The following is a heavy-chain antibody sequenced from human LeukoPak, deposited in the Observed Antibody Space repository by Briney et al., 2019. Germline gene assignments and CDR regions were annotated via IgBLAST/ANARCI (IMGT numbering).Heavy chain of an antibody. CDR2: IWYDGSKK. CDR1: GYTFTSYG. J-gene: IGHJ4*02. CDR3: ARDLSYGSGEF. D-gene: IGHD3-10*01. Sequence: GGSLRLSCAASGYTFTSYGMHWVRQAPGKGLEGVAAIWYDGSKKIYADSVRGRFTISRDDSKNTLYLQMNSLRAEDTAVYYCARDLSYGSGEFWGQGTLVTVSS. V-gene: IGHV3-33*01.